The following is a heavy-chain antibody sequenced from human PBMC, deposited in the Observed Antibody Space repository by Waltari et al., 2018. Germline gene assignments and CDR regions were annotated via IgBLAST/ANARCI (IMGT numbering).Heavy chain of an antibody. CDR1: GYTFTSYA. J-gene: IGHJ4*02. V-gene: IGHV1-3*03. D-gene: IGHD3-10*01. CDR3: ARDQAYGSGSYTLYY. Sequence: QVQLVQSGAAVKKPGASVKVSCKASGYTFTSYAMHWVRQAPGQRLEWMGWINAGKGNTKYSQEFQGRVTITRDTSASTAYMELSSLRSEDMAVYYCARDQAYGSGSYTLYYWGQGTLVTVSS. CDR2: INAGKGNT.